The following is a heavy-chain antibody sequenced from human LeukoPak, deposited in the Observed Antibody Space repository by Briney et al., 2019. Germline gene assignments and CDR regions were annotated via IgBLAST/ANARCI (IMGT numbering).Heavy chain of an antibody. CDR2: IYYSGST. CDR3: ARSPGLFVDY. D-gene: IGHD3-22*01. CDR1: GGSISSYY. J-gene: IGHJ4*02. V-gene: IGHV4-59*01. Sequence: SETLSLTCTVSGGSISSYYWSWIRQPPVKGLEWIGYIYYSGSTNYNPSLKSRVTISVDTSKNQFSLKLSSVTAADTAVYYCARSPGLFVDYWGQGTLVTVSS.